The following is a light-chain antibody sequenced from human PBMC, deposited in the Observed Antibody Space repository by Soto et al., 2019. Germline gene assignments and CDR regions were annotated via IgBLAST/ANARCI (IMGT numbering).Light chain of an antibody. Sequence: QSVLTQPASVSGSPGQSITISCTGTSSDVGTYNYVSWYQHHPGKAPKLIIYEVSNRPSGVSNRFSGSKSGSTASLTISGLQAEDEADYHCTSYTRDTALVFGTGIKVTXL. CDR1: SSDVGTYNY. J-gene: IGLJ1*01. V-gene: IGLV2-14*01. CDR2: EVS. CDR3: TSYTRDTALV.